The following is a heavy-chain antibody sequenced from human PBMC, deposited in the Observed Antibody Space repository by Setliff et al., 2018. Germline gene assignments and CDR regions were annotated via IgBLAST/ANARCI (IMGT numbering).Heavy chain of an antibody. D-gene: IGHD1-26*01. CDR2: FYISGTT. V-gene: IGHV4-4*07. CDR3: ARSHHLVLTNWFDA. J-gene: IGHJ5*02. Sequence: SETLSLTCSVSGDSISSYFWTWIRQPAGKGLEWIGRFYISGTTTYNPSLKSRVTMSADTSKNQFSLKLTSVTAADTAVYYCARSHHLVLTNWFDAWGQGIQVTVSS. CDR1: GDSISSYF.